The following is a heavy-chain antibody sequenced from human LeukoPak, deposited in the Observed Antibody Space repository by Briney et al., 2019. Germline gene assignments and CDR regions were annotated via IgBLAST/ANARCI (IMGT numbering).Heavy chain of an antibody. CDR1: GGTFSSYA. D-gene: IGHD3-3*01. CDR3: ARDHLLSDFWSGFHYYYYMDV. Sequence: SVKVSCKASGGTFSSYAISWVRQAPGQGLEWMGGVIPIFGTANYAQKFQGRVTITADESTSTAYMELSSLRSEDTAVYYCARDHLLSDFWSGFHYYYYMDVWGKGTTVTVSS. V-gene: IGHV1-69*13. J-gene: IGHJ6*03. CDR2: VIPIFGTA.